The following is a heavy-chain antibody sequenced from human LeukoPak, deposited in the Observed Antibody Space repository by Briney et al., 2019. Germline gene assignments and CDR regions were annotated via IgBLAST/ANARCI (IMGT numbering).Heavy chain of an antibody. Sequence: SETLSLTCAVSGYSISSGYYWGWIRQPPAKGLEWIGSIYGSGSTSFNPSLKSRVTISVDTSQNQFSLNLTSVTAADTAVYYCARYSSAQTFDYWGQGILVTVST. V-gene: IGHV4-38-2*01. D-gene: IGHD3-22*01. CDR2: IYGSGST. CDR3: ARYSSAQTFDY. J-gene: IGHJ4*02. CDR1: GYSISSGYY.